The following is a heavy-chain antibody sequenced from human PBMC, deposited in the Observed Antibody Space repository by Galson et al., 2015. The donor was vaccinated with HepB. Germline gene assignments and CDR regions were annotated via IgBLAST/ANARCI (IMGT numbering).Heavy chain of an antibody. V-gene: IGHV4-39*01. Sequence: SETLSLTCTVSGGSISTSIHYWGWIRQPPGKGPEWIGSVYSGGSTYYNPSLKSRVPISVDTSKNQFSLKLASVTAADTAVYYCAGLSLGGNPFFWFDPWGQGTLVTVSS. D-gene: IGHD4-23*01. CDR3: AGLSLGGNPFFWFDP. CDR1: GGSISTSIHY. CDR2: VYSGGST. J-gene: IGHJ5*02.